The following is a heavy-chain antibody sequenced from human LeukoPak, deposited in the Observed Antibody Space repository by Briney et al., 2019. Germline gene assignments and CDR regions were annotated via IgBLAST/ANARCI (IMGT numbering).Heavy chain of an antibody. CDR3: ARFMKRLNWFDP. V-gene: IGHV4-4*02. D-gene: IGHD6-19*01. Sequence: SETLSLTCAVSGGSISSSNWWSWVRQPPGKGLEWIGEIYHSGSTNYNPSLKSRVTISADKSKNQFSLKLSSVTAADTAVYYGARFMKRLNWFDPWGQGTLVTVSS. CDR1: GGSISSSNW. CDR2: IYHSGST. J-gene: IGHJ5*02.